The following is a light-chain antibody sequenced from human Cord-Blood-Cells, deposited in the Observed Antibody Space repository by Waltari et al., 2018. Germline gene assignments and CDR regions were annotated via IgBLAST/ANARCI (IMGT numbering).Light chain of an antibody. V-gene: IGLV2-23*02. CDR3: CSYAGSYV. CDR2: EVS. CDR1: RSDVGSYNL. Sequence: QSALTQPASVSGSPGQSITISCTVTRSDVGSYNLVSWYQQHPGKAPKLMIYEVSKRPSGVSNRFSGSKSGNTASLTISGLQAEDEADYYCCSYAGSYVFGTGTKVTVL. J-gene: IGLJ1*01.